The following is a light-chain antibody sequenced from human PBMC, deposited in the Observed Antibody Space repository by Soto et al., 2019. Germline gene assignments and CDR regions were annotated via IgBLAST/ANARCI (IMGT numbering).Light chain of an antibody. CDR3: QQTFTTPCT. CDR1: RTINTY. CDR2: GVS. Sequence: DIQMTQSPSSLSASVGDRVTITCRASRTINTYLNWYQHKPGKPPKLLIYGVSSLQGGVPSRFSGSGSGPDFSLTISSLQPEDFATYCCQQTFTTPCTFGQGTKVDIK. J-gene: IGKJ2*02. V-gene: IGKV1-39*01.